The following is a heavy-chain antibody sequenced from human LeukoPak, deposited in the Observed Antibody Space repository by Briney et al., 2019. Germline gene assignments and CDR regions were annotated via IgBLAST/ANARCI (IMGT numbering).Heavy chain of an antibody. D-gene: IGHD6-13*01. V-gene: IGHV6-1*01. J-gene: IGHJ3*02. Sequence: SQTLSLTCAISGDSVSSNSATWNWIRQSPSRGLEWLGRTYYRSKWFSDYAVSVKSRTTFNPDTSKNQLSLKLSSVTAADTAVYYCARTYSSRDDAFDIWGQGTMVTVSS. CDR3: ARTYSSRDDAFDI. CDR2: TYYRSKWFS. CDR1: GDSVSSNSAT.